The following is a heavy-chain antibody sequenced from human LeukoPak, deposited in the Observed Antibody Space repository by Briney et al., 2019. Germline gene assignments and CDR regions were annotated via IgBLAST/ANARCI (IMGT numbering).Heavy chain of an antibody. CDR1: GYTFTSYD. V-gene: IGHV1-8*01. J-gene: IGHJ4*02. Sequence: ASVKVCCKASGYTFTSYDINWVRQATGQGVEWMGWMNPNSGNTGYAQKFQGRVTMTRNTSISTAYMELSSLRSEDTAVYYCARFPIGVATVDYWGQGTLVTVSS. D-gene: IGHD5-12*01. CDR2: MNPNSGNT. CDR3: ARFPIGVATVDY.